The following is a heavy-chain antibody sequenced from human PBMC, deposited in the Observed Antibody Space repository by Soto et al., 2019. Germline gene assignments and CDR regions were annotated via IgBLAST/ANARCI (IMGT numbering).Heavy chain of an antibody. Sequence: QVQLVESGGGVVQPGRSLRLSCAASGFTFSSYGMHWVRQAPGKGLEWVAVISYDGSNKYYADSVKGRFTISRDNSKNTLYLQMTSLRAEDTAVYYCAKDPGTTGFDYWGQGTLVTVSS. CDR2: ISYDGSNK. CDR1: GFTFSSYG. CDR3: AKDPGTTGFDY. D-gene: IGHD1-7*01. V-gene: IGHV3-30*18. J-gene: IGHJ4*02.